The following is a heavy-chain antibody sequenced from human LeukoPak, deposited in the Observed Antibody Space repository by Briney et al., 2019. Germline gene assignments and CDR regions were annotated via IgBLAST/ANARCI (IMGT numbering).Heavy chain of an antibody. CDR2: INHSGST. CDR3: ARGTLRGCSSTSCYFWFDP. J-gene: IGHJ5*02. Sequence: SETLSLTCAVYGGSFSGYYWSWIRQPPGKGLEWIGEINHSGSTNYNPSLKSRVTISVDTSKNQFSLKLSSVTAADTAVYCCARGTLRGCSSTSCYFWFDPWGQGTLVTVSS. CDR1: GGSFSGYY. D-gene: IGHD2-2*01. V-gene: IGHV4-34*01.